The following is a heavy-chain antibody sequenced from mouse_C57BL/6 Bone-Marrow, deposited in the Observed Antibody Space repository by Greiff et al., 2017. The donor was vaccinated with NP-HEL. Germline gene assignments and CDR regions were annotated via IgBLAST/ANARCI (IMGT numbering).Heavy chain of an antibody. Sequence: VQLQQSGPGLVKPSQSLSLTCSVTGYSITSGYYWNWIRQFPGNKLEWMGYISYDGSNNYNPSLKNRISITRDTSKNQFFLKLNSVTTEDTATYYCARGSMMDWDVAYWGQGTTLTVSS. CDR2: ISYDGSN. V-gene: IGHV3-6*01. J-gene: IGHJ2*01. CDR3: ARGSMMDWDVAY. CDR1: GYSITSGYY. D-gene: IGHD2-3*01.